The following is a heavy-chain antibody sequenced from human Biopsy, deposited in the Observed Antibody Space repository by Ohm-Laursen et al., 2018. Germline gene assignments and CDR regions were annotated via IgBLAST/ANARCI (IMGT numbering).Heavy chain of an antibody. CDR3: ARDYDTSGYYYVA. V-gene: IGHV4-39*01. Sequence: GTLSLTCTVSGGSISNNNYYWGWIRQPPGKGLEWIGSIFYRGSTHYKPSLKSRVNISVDTSKNQFSLKLNSVTAADTAVYYCARDYDTSGYYYVAWGQGTLVTVSS. CDR1: GGSISNNNYY. CDR2: IFYRGST. J-gene: IGHJ5*02. D-gene: IGHD3-22*01.